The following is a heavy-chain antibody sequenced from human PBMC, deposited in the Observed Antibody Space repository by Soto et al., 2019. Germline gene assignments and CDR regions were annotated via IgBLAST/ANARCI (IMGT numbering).Heavy chain of an antibody. CDR2: ISYDGSNK. J-gene: IGHJ5*02. D-gene: IGHD2-15*01. CDR1: GFTFSSYA. CDR3: ARGSPLGYCSGGSCQTWGDNWFDP. Sequence: GGSLRLSCAASGFTFSSYAMHWVRQAPGKGLEWVAVISYDGSNKYYADSVKGRFTISRDNSKNTLYLQMNSLRAEDTAVYYCARGSPLGYCSGGSCQTWGDNWFDPWGQGTLVTVSS. V-gene: IGHV3-30-3*01.